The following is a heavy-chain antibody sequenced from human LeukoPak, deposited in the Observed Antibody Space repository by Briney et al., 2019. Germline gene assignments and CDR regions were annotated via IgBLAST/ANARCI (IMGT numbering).Heavy chain of an antibody. CDR3: AKDQIVVVPAAIPVNAFDI. V-gene: IGHV3-23*01. D-gene: IGHD2-2*02. CDR1: GFTFSSYA. CDR2: ISGSGGST. J-gene: IGHJ3*02. Sequence: PGGSLRLSFAASGFTFSSYAMSWVRQAPGKGLEWVSAISGSGGSTYYADSVKGRFTISRDNSKNTLYLQMNSLRAEDTAVYYCAKDQIVVVPAAIPVNAFDIWGQGTMVTVSS.